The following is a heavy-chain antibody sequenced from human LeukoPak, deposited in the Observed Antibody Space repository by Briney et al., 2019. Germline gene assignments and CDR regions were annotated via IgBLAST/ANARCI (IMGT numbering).Heavy chain of an antibody. Sequence: GGSLRLSCAASGFTFSGYPIHWVRQAPGKGLEWVAVISYDGSNKYYADSVKGRFTISRDNSKNTLYLQMNSLRAEDTAVYYCAKGSWYYDFWSGSSYYYYGMDVWGQGTTVTVSS. D-gene: IGHD3-3*01. CDR3: AKGSWYYDFWSGSSYYYYGMDV. CDR1: GFTFSGYP. J-gene: IGHJ6*02. CDR2: ISYDGSNK. V-gene: IGHV3-30-3*02.